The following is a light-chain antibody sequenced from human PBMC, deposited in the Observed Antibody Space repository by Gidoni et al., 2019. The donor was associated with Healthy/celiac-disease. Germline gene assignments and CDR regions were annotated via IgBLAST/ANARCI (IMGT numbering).Light chain of an antibody. CDR1: QGISSY. CDR3: QQYYSYPSWIT. CDR2: AAS. J-gene: IGKJ5*01. V-gene: IGKV1-8*01. Sequence: AIRITQSPSSLSASTGDRVTITCRASQGISSYLAWYQQKPGKAPKLLIYAASTLQSGVPSRFSGSGSGTDFTLTISCLQSEDFATYYCQQYYSYPSWITFGQGTRLEIK.